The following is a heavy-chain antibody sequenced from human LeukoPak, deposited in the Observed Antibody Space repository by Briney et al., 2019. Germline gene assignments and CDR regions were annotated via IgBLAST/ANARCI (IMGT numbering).Heavy chain of an antibody. J-gene: IGHJ6*03. V-gene: IGHV4-34*01. CDR3: ARRKITFGGVIVRYYYYYMDA. Sequence: SETLSLSCAVYGGSFSGYYWSWIRQPPGKGLEWIGEINHSGSTNYNPSLKSRVTISVDTSKNQFSLKLSSVTAADTAVYYCARRKITFGGVIVRYYYYYMDAWGKGTTVTVSS. D-gene: IGHD3-16*02. CDR2: INHSGST. CDR1: GGSFSGYY.